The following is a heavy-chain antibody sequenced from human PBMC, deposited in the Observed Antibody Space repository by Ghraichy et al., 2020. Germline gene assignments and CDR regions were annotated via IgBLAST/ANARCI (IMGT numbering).Heavy chain of an antibody. J-gene: IGHJ3*02. CDR3: ARDQARFPSVGAFDI. D-gene: IGHD2-21*01. Sequence: SETLSLTCTVPGGSISSYYWSWIRQPPGKGLEWIGYIYYSGSTNYNPSLKSRVTISVDTSKNQFSLKLSSVTAADTAVYYCARDQARFPSVGAFDIWGQGTMVTVSS. V-gene: IGHV4-59*01. CDR2: IYYSGST. CDR1: GGSISSYY.